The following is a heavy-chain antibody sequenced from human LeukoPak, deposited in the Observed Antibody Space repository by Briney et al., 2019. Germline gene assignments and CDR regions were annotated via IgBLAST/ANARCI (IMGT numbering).Heavy chain of an antibody. D-gene: IGHD3-10*01. CDR3: AFSYYGSGSYYSIRAFDI. J-gene: IGHJ3*02. CDR2: IIPIFGTA. V-gene: IGHV1-69*05. CDR1: GGTFSSYA. Sequence: SVKVSCKASGGTFSSYAISWVRQAPGQGLEWMGRIIPIFGTANYAQKFQGRVTITTDESTSTVYMELSSLRSEDTAVYYCAFSYYGSGSYYSIRAFDIWGQGTMVTVSS.